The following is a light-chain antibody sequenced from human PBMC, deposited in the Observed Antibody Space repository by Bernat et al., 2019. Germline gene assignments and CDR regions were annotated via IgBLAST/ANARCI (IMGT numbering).Light chain of an antibody. CDR2: EVT. J-gene: IGLJ2*01. CDR3: SSYASSTPVL. V-gene: IGLV2-23*02. Sequence: QSALTQPASVSGSPGQSITISCTGTSSDVGAYNLVSWYQQYPGKAPKLIIYEVTKGPSGVSNRFSGSKSGNTASLTISVLQAEDEADYYCSSYASSTPVLFGGGTKLTVL. CDR1: SSDVGAYNL.